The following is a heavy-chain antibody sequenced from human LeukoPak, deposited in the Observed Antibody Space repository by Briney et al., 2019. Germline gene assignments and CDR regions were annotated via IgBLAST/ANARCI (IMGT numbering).Heavy chain of an antibody. CDR3: ARDRGGYTYSHDY. Sequence: SETLSLTCAVYGGSLSTYYWSWIRQPPGKGLEWIGEINHSGSTNYNPSLKSRVTMSVDTSKNHFSLKLSSVTAADTAVYYCARDRGGYTYSHDYWGQGTLVTVSS. CDR2: INHSGST. J-gene: IGHJ4*02. CDR1: GGSLSTYY. V-gene: IGHV4-34*01. D-gene: IGHD5-18*01.